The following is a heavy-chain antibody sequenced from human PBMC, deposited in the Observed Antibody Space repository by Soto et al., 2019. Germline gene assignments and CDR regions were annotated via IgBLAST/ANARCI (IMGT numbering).Heavy chain of an antibody. J-gene: IGHJ6*02. CDR1: GGSISSGGYY. CDR2: IYYSGST. Sequence: PSETLSLTCTVSGGSISSGGYYWSWIRQHPGKGLEWIGYIYYSGSTYYNPSLKSRVTISVDTSKNQFSLKLSSVTAADTAVYYCARGVVYYYYGMDVWGQGTTVTVSS. V-gene: IGHV4-31*03. CDR3: ARGVVYYYYGMDV.